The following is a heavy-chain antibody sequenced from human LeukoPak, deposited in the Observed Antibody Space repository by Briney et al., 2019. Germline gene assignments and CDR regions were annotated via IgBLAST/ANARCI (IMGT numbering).Heavy chain of an antibody. J-gene: IGHJ4*02. Sequence: GGSLKLSCATSGFTFNNYNMNWVRQAPGRALEWVSSISSSSSYIYYADSVRGRFTISRDNAKNSLYLQMNSLRAEDTAVYYCARGHEGYYYDSSGPVDYWGQGTLVTVSS. CDR2: ISSSSSYI. V-gene: IGHV3-21*01. D-gene: IGHD3-22*01. CDR1: GFTFNNYN. CDR3: ARGHEGYYYDSSGPVDY.